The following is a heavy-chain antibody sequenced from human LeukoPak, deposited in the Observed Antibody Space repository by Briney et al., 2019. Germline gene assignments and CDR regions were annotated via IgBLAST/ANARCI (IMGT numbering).Heavy chain of an antibody. CDR3: ASGRPTDY. CDR2: IYHSGST. CDR1: GYSSNSGYY. J-gene: IGHJ4*02. V-gene: IGHV4-38-2*02. Sequence: SETLSLTCTVSGYSSNSGYYWGWIRQPPGKGLEWIGSIYHSGSTYYNPSLKSRVTISVDTSKNQFSLKLSSVTAADTAVYYCASGRPTDYWGQGTLVTVSS. D-gene: IGHD1-26*01.